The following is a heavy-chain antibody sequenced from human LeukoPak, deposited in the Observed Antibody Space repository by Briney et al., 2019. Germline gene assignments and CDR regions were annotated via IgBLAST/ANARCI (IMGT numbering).Heavy chain of an antibody. J-gene: IGHJ4*02. CDR1: GGTFSSYT. D-gene: IGHD2-2*02. Sequence: SVKVSCKASGGTFSSYTISWVRQAPGQGLEWMGGIIPIFGTANYAQKFQGRVTITADESTSTAYMELSSLRSEDTAVYYCARDAVPAAITFDYFDYWGQGTLVTVSS. CDR2: IIPIFGTA. V-gene: IGHV1-69*13. CDR3: ARDAVPAAITFDYFDY.